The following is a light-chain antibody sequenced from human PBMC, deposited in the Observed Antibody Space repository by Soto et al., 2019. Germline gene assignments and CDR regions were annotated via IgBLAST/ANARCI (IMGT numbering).Light chain of an antibody. J-gene: IGKJ2*01. CDR2: GAS. Sequence: EIVLTQSPGTLSLSPGERATLSCRASQSVTSNYLAWYQQKPGQPPRLLVYGASGRPTVIPDRFSGSGSGTDFTLTISRLEPEDFALYYCQQYGSSPYTFGQGTKLEIK. CDR1: QSVTSNY. CDR3: QQYGSSPYT. V-gene: IGKV3-20*01.